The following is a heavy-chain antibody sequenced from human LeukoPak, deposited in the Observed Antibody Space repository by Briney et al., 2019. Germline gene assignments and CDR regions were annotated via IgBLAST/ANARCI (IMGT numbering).Heavy chain of an antibody. CDR3: ARGSSGYYRFDY. V-gene: IGHV4-59*01. CDR1: GGSISSYY. J-gene: IGHJ4*02. CDR2: IYYSGST. Sequence: SETLSLTRTVPGGSISSYYWSWIRQPPGKGLGWVGYIYYSGSTNYNPSLKSRVTISVDTSKNQFSLKLSSVTAADTAVYYCARGSSGYYRFDYWGQGTLVTVSS. D-gene: IGHD3-22*01.